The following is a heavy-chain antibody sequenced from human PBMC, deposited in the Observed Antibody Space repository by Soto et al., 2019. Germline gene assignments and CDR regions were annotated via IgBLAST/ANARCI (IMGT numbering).Heavy chain of an antibody. V-gene: IGHV3-48*02. CDR2: ISSSSSTI. J-gene: IGHJ3*02. D-gene: IGHD3-16*01. Sequence: EVQLVESGGGLVQPGGSLRLSCAASGFTFSSYSMNWVRQAPGKGLEWVSYISSSSSTIYYADSVKGRFTISRDNAKNSLYLQMNSLRDEDTAVYYCASSWGWRDARAFDIWGQGTMVTVSS. CDR1: GFTFSSYS. CDR3: ASSWGWRDARAFDI.